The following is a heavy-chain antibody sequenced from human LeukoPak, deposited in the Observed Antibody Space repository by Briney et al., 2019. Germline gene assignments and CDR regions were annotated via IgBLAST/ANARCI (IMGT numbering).Heavy chain of an antibody. CDR3: ARDFGGAASNNWFDP. D-gene: IGHD2-15*01. CDR2: IYSSGST. Sequence: SETLSLTCTVSGGSISSYYWSWIRQSAGKGLEWIGRIYSSGSTNYNPSLQSRLIMSVDTSKNQFSLKLASVTAADTAVYYCARDFGGAASNNWFDPWGQGTLVTVSS. V-gene: IGHV4-4*07. J-gene: IGHJ5*02. CDR1: GGSISSYY.